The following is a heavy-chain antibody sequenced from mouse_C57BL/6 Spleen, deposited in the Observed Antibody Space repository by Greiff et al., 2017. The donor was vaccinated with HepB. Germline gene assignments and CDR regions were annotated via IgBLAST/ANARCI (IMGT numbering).Heavy chain of an antibody. D-gene: IGHD1-1*01. CDR1: GYTFTDYN. CDR2: INPNNGGT. V-gene: IGHV1-18*01. Sequence: EVKLMESGPELVKPGASVKIPCKASGYTFTDYNMDWVKQSHGKSLEWIGDINPNNGGTIYNQKFKGKATLTVDKSSSTAYMELRSLTSEDTAVYYCARFTWYFDYWGQGTTLTVSS. J-gene: IGHJ2*01. CDR3: ARFTWYFDY.